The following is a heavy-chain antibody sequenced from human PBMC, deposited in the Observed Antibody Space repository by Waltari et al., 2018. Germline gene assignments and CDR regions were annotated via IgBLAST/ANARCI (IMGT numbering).Heavy chain of an antibody. CDR2: IYTSGST. Sequence: QVQLQESGPGLVKPSQTLSLTCTVSGGSISSGSYYWTWIRPPAGKGLEWIGRIYTSGSTNYNPSLKSRVTISVDTSKNQFSLKLSSVTAADTAVYYCARELRYYDSSGYYRGHFDYWGQGTLVTVSS. CDR1: GGSISSGSYY. D-gene: IGHD3-22*01. CDR3: ARELRYYDSSGYYRGHFDY. J-gene: IGHJ4*02. V-gene: IGHV4-61*02.